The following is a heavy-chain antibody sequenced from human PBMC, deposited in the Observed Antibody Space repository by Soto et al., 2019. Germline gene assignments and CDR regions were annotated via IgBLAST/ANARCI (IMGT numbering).Heavy chain of an antibody. CDR3: ARETYYYDSSGRLGRYYYYGMDV. V-gene: IGHV4-30-4*01. CDR1: GGSISSGDYY. CDR2: IYYSGST. J-gene: IGHJ6*02. D-gene: IGHD3-22*01. Sequence: SETLSLTCTVSGGSISSGDYYWSWIRQPPGKGLEWIGYIYYSGSTYYNPSLKSRVTISVDTSKNQFSLKLSSVTAADTAVYYCARETYYYDSSGRLGRYYYYGMDVWGQGTTVTVSS.